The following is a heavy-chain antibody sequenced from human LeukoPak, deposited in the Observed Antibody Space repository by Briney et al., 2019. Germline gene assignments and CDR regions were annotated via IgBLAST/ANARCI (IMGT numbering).Heavy chain of an antibody. J-gene: IGHJ4*02. D-gene: IGHD1-26*01. CDR2: IYSGGST. Sequence: EGSLRLSCAASGFTVSSNYMSWVRQAPGKGLQWVSVIYSGGSTYYADSVKGRFTVSRDNSKNTLYLQMNSLRAEDTAVYYCARVGATYPSGTYYFDYWGQGTLVTVSS. CDR1: GFTVSSNY. V-gene: IGHV3-53*01. CDR3: ARVGATYPSGTYYFDY.